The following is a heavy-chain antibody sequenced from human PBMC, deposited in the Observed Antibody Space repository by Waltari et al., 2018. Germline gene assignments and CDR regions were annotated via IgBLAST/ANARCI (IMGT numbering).Heavy chain of an antibody. CDR2: ISAYNGNT. Sequence: QVQLVQSGAEVKKPGASVKVSCKASGYTFTSYGISWVRQAPGQGLEWMGWISAYNGNTNYAQKVQGRVTMTEDTSTDTAYMELSSLRSEDTAVYYCATYSGSTSRYYYYGMDVWGQGTTVTVSS. CDR3: ATYSGSTSRYYYYGMDV. CDR1: GYTFTSYG. J-gene: IGHJ6*02. D-gene: IGHD1-26*01. V-gene: IGHV1-18*01.